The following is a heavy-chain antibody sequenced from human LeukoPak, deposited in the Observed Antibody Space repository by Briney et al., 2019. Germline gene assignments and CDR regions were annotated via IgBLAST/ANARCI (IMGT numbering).Heavy chain of an antibody. V-gene: IGHV3-23*01. CDR1: GFTFSSYG. CDR2: ISGSGGST. D-gene: IGHD6-13*01. Sequence: GGSLRLSCAASGFTFSSYGMSWVRQAPGKGLEWVSAISGSGGSTYYADSVKGRFTISRDNSKNTLYLQMNSLRAEDTAVYYCAKDVSAAGMGYWGQGTLVTVSS. J-gene: IGHJ4*02. CDR3: AKDVSAAGMGY.